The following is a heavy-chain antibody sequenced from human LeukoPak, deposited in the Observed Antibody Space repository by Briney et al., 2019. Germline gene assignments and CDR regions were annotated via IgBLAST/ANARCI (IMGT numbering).Heavy chain of an antibody. V-gene: IGHV1-69*13. CDR1: GGTFSSYA. J-gene: IGHJ5*02. CDR3: ARVPAAINVWFDP. D-gene: IGHD2-2*02. Sequence: ASLKVSCKASGGTFSSYAISWVRQAPGQGLEWMVGIIPSFGSANYAQKFQGRVTITADESTSTAYMELSSLRSEDTAVYYCARVPAAINVWFDPWGQGTLVTVSS. CDR2: IIPSFGSA.